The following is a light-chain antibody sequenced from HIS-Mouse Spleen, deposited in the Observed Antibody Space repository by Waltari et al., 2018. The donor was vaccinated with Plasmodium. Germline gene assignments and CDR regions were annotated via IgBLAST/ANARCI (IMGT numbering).Light chain of an antibody. CDR2: DAS. CDR1: QGISSA. CDR3: MQGTHWPPVT. Sequence: AIQLTQSPSALSASVVDRFTITCRESQGISSALAWYQQKPGKAPKLLIYDASSLESGVPSRFSGSGSGTDFTLKISRVEAEDVGVYYCMQGTHWPPVTFGQGTKVEIK. V-gene: IGKV1-13*02. J-gene: IGKJ1*01.